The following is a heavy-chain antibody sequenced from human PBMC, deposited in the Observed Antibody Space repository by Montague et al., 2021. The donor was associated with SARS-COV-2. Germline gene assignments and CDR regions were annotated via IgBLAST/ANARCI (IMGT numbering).Heavy chain of an antibody. CDR2: XSYSGST. V-gene: IGHV4-39*01. D-gene: IGHD3-10*01. CDR1: GFSLSTSGVG. CDR3: ARHITGSGNAFDI. J-gene: IGHJ3*02. Sequence: LVKPTQTLTLTCTFSGFSLSTSGVGVGWIRQPPGKGLEWIGSXSYSGSTYYKSSLKSRVTISVDASKNQFSLRLSSVTAADTAVYYCARHITGSGNAFDIWGQGTMVTVSS.